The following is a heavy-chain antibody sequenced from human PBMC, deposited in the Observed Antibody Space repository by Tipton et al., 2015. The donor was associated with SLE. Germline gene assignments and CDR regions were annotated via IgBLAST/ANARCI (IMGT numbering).Heavy chain of an antibody. CDR1: GFIFGDYS. CDR3: TRGRDTAMAQYYYYYYGMDV. CDR2: IRSNSYGGTT. D-gene: IGHD5-18*01. Sequence: SLRLSCTASGFIFGDYSMRWFRQAPGKGLEWVGFIRSNSYGGTTEYAASVKGRFTISRDDSKSIAYLQMNSLKTDDTAVYYCTRGRDTAMAQYYYYYYGMDVWGQGTTVTVSS. J-gene: IGHJ6*02. V-gene: IGHV3-49*03.